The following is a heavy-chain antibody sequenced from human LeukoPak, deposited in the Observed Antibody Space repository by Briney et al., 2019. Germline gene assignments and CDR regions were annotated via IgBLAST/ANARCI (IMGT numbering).Heavy chain of an antibody. V-gene: IGHV4-34*01. Sequence: SETLSLTCAVYGGSFSGYYWSWIRQPPGKGLEWIGEINHRGSTNYNPSLKSRVTISVDTSKNQFSLKLSSVTAADTAVYYCARGRPIFRRFDYWGQGTLVTVSS. CDR1: GGSFSGYY. J-gene: IGHJ4*02. CDR2: INHRGST. CDR3: ARGRPIFRRFDY. D-gene: IGHD3-9*01.